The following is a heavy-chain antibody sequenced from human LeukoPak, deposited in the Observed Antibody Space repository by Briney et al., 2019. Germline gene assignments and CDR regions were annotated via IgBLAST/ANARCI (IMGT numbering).Heavy chain of an antibody. V-gene: IGHV3-48*01. D-gene: IGHD4-17*01. CDR2: ISSSSSTI. CDR3: ARDWAHYYGDYVEHSLEIWFDP. Sequence: GGSLRLSCAASGFTFSSYSMNWVRQAPGKGLEWVSYISSSSSTIYYADSVKGRFTISRDNAKNSLYLQMNSLRAEDTAVYYCARDWAHYYGDYVEHSLEIWFDPWGQGTLVTVSS. J-gene: IGHJ5*02. CDR1: GFTFSSYS.